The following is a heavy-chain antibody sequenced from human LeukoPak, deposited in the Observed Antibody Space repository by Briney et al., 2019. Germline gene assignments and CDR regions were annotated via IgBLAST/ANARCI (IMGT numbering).Heavy chain of an antibody. J-gene: IGHJ4*02. CDR3: AALGGGDQH. CDR2: INHSGST. V-gene: IGHV4-39*07. D-gene: IGHD2-21*02. CDR1: GGSISSGSYY. Sequence: PSQTLSHACTVSGGSISSGSYYWSWIRQAPGKGLEWFGEINHSGSTNYNPSLKSRVTISVDTSKNQFSLKLSSVTAADTAVYYCAALGGGDQHWGQGTLVTVSS.